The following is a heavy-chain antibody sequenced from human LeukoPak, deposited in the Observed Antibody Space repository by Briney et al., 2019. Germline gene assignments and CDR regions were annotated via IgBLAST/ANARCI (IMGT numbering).Heavy chain of an antibody. Sequence: PGGSLRLSCAASGFTFSSYCMHWVRQAPGKGLEWVAVISDDGINKYYADSVKGRFTISRDNSRNTLYLQMNSLRAEDTAVYYCARDYGGNSDFDYWGQGTLVTVSS. CDR2: ISDDGINK. V-gene: IGHV3-30-3*01. CDR1: GFTFSSYC. CDR3: ARDYGGNSDFDY. J-gene: IGHJ4*02. D-gene: IGHD4-23*01.